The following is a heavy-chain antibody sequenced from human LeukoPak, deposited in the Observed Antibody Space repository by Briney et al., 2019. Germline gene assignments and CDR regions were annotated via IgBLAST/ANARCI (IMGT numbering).Heavy chain of an antibody. D-gene: IGHD2-2*01. CDR1: GFTVSSYS. J-gene: IGHJ3*02. CDR2: ISSSSSYI. CDR3: ARGRYCSSSSCYAGAYDI. V-gene: IGHV3-21*05. Sequence: GGSLRLSCAASGFTVSSYSMNWVRQAPGKGLEWVSYISSSSSYIYYADSVKGRFTISRDNAKNSLFLQMNSLRAEDTALYFCARGRYCSSSSCYAGAYDIWGQGTMVTVSS.